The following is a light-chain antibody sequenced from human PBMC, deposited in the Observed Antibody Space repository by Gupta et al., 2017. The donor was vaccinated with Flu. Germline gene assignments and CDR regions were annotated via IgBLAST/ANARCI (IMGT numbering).Light chain of an antibody. CDR1: RDIKND. J-gene: IGKJ1*01. CDR3: LQISFFPQT. Sequence: PSSVSASVGDRVTITCRASRDIKNDVGWYQHKPGQAPQLLIFGASRLQTGVPSRFSGSGAGSDFTLTINSLQPEDFATYYCLQISFFPQTFGQGTTIEVK. CDR2: GAS. V-gene: IGKV1-6*02.